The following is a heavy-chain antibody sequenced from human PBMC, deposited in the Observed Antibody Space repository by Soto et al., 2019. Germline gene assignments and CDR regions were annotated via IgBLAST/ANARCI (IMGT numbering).Heavy chain of an antibody. V-gene: IGHV4-59*08. D-gene: IGHD6-13*01. CDR1: GGSISSYY. Sequence: TSETLSLTCTVSGGSISSYYWSWIRQPPGKGLEWIGYIYYSGSTNYNPSLKSRVTISVDTSKNQFSLKLSSVTAADTAVYYCARRDSSSWWTPFDYWGQGTLVTVSS. J-gene: IGHJ4*02. CDR3: ARRDSSSWWTPFDY. CDR2: IYYSGST.